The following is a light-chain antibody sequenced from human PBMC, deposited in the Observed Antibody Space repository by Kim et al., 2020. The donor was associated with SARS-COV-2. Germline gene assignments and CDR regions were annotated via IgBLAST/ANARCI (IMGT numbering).Light chain of an antibody. J-gene: IGLJ2*01. CDR1: SSDVGRYNY. V-gene: IGLV2-11*01. Sequence: QSALTQPRSVSGSPGQSVTMSCTGTSSDVGRYNYVSWYQQHPGKAPKVMIYDVTKRPSGVPDRFSGSKSGNTASLTISGLQGEDEAEYYCCSFAGNSVVFGGGTQLT. CDR3: CSFAGNSVV. CDR2: DVT.